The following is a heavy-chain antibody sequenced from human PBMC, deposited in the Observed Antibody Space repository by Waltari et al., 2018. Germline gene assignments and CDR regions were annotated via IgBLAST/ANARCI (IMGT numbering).Heavy chain of an antibody. CDR2: IYSGGNT. V-gene: IGHV3-53*01. J-gene: IGHJ5*02. CDR1: GFTIRGNH. CDR3: ARAFGEWELST. Sequence: EVQLVESGGGLIQPGGSLRLSCAASGFTIRGNHFSWVRQAPGRGLECVSIIYSGGNTHYADSVKGRFTISRDNSRNTIFLQMNSLRAEDTAVYYCARAFGEWELSTWGQGTLVTVSS. D-gene: IGHD3-10*01.